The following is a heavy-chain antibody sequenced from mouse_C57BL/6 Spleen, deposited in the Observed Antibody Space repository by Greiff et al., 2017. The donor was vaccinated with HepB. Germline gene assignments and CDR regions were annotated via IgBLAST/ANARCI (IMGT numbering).Heavy chain of an antibody. Sequence: VQLQESGAELVKPGASVKISCKASGYAFSSYWMNWVKQRPGKGLEWIGQIYPGDGDTNYNGKFKGKATLTADKSSSTAYMQLSSLTSEDSAVYFCARQGQLRSYFDYWGQGTTLTVSS. CDR3: ARQGQLRSYFDY. D-gene: IGHD3-2*02. V-gene: IGHV1-80*01. CDR2: IYPGDGDT. CDR1: GYAFSSYW. J-gene: IGHJ2*01.